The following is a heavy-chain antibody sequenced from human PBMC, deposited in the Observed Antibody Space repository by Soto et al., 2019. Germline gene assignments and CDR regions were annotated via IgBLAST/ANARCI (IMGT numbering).Heavy chain of an antibody. CDR1: GFTFRSYV. Sequence: QVQLVESGGGVVQPGTSLRVSCVGSGFTFRSYVIHWVRQAPGKGLEWVALTSYDGSNKYYGDSVRGRFTISRDNSRNTVDLQMPSLRVEDTALYFCARWGTTGGLDVWGQGTLVSVSS. D-gene: IGHD3-16*01. V-gene: IGHV3-30*19. J-gene: IGHJ1*01. CDR2: TSYDGSNK. CDR3: ARWGTTGGLDV.